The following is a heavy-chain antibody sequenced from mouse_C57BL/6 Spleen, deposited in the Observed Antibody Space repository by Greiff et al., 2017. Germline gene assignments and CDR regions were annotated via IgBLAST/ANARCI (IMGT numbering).Heavy chain of an antibody. Sequence: QVHVKQPGAELVMPGASVKLSCKASGYTFTSYWMHWVKQRPGQGLEWIGEIDPSDSYTNYNQKFKGKSTLTVDKSSSTAYMQLSSLTSEDSAVYYCAVYGNFYAYWGQGTLVTVSA. J-gene: IGHJ3*01. CDR3: AVYGNFYAY. V-gene: IGHV1-69*01. D-gene: IGHD2-1*01. CDR2: IDPSDSYT. CDR1: GYTFTSYW.